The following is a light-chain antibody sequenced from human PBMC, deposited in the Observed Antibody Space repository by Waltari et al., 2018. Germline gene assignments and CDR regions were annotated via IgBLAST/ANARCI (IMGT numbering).Light chain of an antibody. CDR2: GAS. Sequence: EIVLTQSPGPLSLSPGERATLTCRASQSVSSSYLAWYQQKLGQAPRRLIYGASIRAPGIPDRFSGSGSGTDFTLTISGLEPEDLAVYYCQQYGSSPYTFGQGTKLEIK. CDR3: QQYGSSPYT. J-gene: IGKJ2*01. V-gene: IGKV3-20*01. CDR1: QSVSSSY.